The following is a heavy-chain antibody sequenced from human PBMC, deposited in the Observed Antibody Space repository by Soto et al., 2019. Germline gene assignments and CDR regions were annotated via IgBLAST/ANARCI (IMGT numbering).Heavy chain of an antibody. Sequence: SETLSLTCTVSGGSISSGGYYWSWIRQHPGKGLEWIGYIYYSGSTYYNPSLKSRVTISVDTSKNQFSLKLSSVTAADTAVYYCARWVDNWGSFNLNFDPWGQGTLVTVSS. J-gene: IGHJ5*02. CDR2: IYYSGST. CDR1: GGSISSGGYY. CDR3: ARWVDNWGSFNLNFDP. D-gene: IGHD7-27*01. V-gene: IGHV4-31*03.